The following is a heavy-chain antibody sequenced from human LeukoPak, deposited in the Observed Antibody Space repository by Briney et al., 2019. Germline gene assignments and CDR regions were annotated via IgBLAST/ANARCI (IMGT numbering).Heavy chain of an antibody. J-gene: IGHJ5*02. CDR3: ASLQRSPYYDFWTALAPPGWFDP. Sequence: SETLSLTCTVSGGSISSYYWSWIRQPPGKGLEGIGYIYYSGSTNYNPSLKSRVTISVDTSKNQFSLKLSSVTAADTAVYYCASLQRSPYYDFWTALAPPGWFDPWGQRTLVTVSS. V-gene: IGHV4-59*01. D-gene: IGHD3-3*01. CDR2: IYYSGST. CDR1: GGSISSYY.